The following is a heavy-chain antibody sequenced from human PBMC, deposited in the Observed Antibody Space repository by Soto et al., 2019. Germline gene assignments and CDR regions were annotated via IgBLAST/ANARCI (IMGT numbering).Heavy chain of an antibody. V-gene: IGHV1-69*13. CDR1: GGTFSSYA. CDR3: ASRFTSFNTMIEPQGWFDP. CDR2: IIPIFGTA. Sequence: ASVKVSCKASGGTFSSYAISWVRQAPGQGLEWMGGIIPIFGTANYAQKFQGRVTITADESTSTAYMELSSLRSEDTAVYYCASRFTSFNTMIEPQGWFDPWGQGTLVTVSS. D-gene: IGHD3-22*01. J-gene: IGHJ5*02.